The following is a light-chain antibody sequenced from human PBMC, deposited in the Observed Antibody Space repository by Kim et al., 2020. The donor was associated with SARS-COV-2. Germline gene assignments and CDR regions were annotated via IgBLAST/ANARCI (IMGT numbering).Light chain of an antibody. CDR2: SNN. Sequence: ELTQPPSASGTPGQRVTISCSGSSSNIGSNAVNWYQQLPGTAPKLLIYSNNQRPSGVPDRFSGSKSGTSASLAITGLQSEDEADYYCATWDDSLNAVVFGGGTQLTVL. V-gene: IGLV1-44*01. J-gene: IGLJ2*01. CDR1: SSNIGSNA. CDR3: ATWDDSLNAVV.